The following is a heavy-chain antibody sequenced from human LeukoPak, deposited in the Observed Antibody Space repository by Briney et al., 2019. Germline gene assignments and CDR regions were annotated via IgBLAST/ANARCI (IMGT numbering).Heavy chain of an antibody. D-gene: IGHD3-3*01. V-gene: IGHV3-48*01. J-gene: IGHJ4*02. CDR2: ISSGSGTI. Sequence: GGSLRLSCAASGFTFRSYSMNWVRQAPGKGLEWLSYISSGSGTIYYADSVKGRFTISRDNAKNLLYLQMNRLRAEDTAVYYCARESPQPDYDFWSGYIGYWGQGTLVTVSS. CDR3: ARESPQPDYDFWSGYIGY. CDR1: GFTFRSYS.